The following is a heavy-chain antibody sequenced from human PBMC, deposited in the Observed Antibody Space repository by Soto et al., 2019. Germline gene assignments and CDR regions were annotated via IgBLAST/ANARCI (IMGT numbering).Heavy chain of an antibody. D-gene: IGHD3-22*01. CDR1: GYKVSTWHNFTSYW. J-gene: IGHJ6*02. CDR2: IDPSDSYT. V-gene: IGHV5-10-1*01. CDR3: ARRYYDSSGFYYYYGMDV. Sequence: GESLKISCMGSGYKVSTWHNFTSYWISWVRQMPGKGLEWMGRIDPSDSYTNYSPSFQGHVTISADKSISTAYLQWSSLKASDTAMYYCARRYYDSSGFYYYYGMDVWGQGTTVTVSS.